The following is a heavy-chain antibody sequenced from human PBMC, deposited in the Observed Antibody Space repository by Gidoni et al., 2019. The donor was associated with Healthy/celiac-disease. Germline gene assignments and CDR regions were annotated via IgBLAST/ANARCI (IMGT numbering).Heavy chain of an antibody. J-gene: IGHJ6*02. Sequence: EVQLVESGGGLVQPGRSLRLSCAASGFTFDDYAMHWVRQAPGKGLEGVSGISWNSGSIGYADSVKGRFTISRDNAKNSLYLQMNSLRAEDTALYYCARLITFGGVFYYYGMDVWGQGTTVTVSS. CDR1: GFTFDDYA. V-gene: IGHV3-9*01. CDR3: ARLITFGGVFYYYGMDV. CDR2: ISWNSGSI. D-gene: IGHD3-16*01.